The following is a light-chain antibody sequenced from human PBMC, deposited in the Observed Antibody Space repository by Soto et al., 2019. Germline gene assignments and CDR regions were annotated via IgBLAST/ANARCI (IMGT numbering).Light chain of an antibody. Sequence: NFMLTQPHSVSESPGKTVTISCTRSSGSIGSSYVQWYQQRPGSSPTTVIFEDNQRPTGVPVRCSGSIDSSSNSASLVISGLRTEDEAYYYCQSYDTSNPLVFGGGTKVTVL. CDR1: SGSIGSSY. V-gene: IGLV6-57*01. CDR2: EDN. J-gene: IGLJ3*02. CDR3: QSYDTSNPLV.